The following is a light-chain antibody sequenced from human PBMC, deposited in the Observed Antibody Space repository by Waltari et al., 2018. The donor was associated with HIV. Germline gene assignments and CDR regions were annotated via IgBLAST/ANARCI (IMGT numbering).Light chain of an antibody. CDR1: QSVSSN. CDR3: QQYNNWPLTWT. Sequence: EIVMTQSPATLSVSQGERATLSCRASQSVSSNLAWYQQKAGQAPRLLLYGASTRATGIPARFSGSGSGTEFTLTISSLQSEDFAIYYCQQYNNWPLTWTFGQGTKVEIK. V-gene: IGKV3-15*01. J-gene: IGKJ1*01. CDR2: GAS.